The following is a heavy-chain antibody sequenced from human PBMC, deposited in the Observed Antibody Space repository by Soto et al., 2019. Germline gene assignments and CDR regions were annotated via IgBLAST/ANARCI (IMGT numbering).Heavy chain of an antibody. CDR3: ARRATSSIAARPGDWFDP. Sequence: ASVKVSCKASGYTFTSYDINWVRQATGQGLEWMGWMNPNSGNTGYAQKFQGRVTMTRNTSISTAYMELSSLRSEDTAVYYCARRATSSIAARPGDWFDPWGQGTLVTVSS. J-gene: IGHJ5*02. V-gene: IGHV1-8*01. D-gene: IGHD6-6*01. CDR2: MNPNSGNT. CDR1: GYTFTSYD.